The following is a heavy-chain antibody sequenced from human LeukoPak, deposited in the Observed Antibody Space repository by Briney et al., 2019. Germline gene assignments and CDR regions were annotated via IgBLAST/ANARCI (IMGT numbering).Heavy chain of an antibody. CDR3: ASRYDILSWNGAFDI. D-gene: IGHD3-9*01. V-gene: IGHV1-2*02. CDR1: GYTFTGYY. Sequence: RASVKVSCKASGYTFTGYYMHWVRQAPGQGLEWMGWINPNSGGTNYAQKFQGRVTMTTDTSTSTAYMELRSLRSDDTAVYYCASRYDILSWNGAFDIWGQGTMVTVSS. CDR2: INPNSGGT. J-gene: IGHJ3*02.